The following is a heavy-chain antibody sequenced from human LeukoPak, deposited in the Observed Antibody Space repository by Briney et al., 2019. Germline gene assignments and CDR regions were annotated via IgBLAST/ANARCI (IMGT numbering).Heavy chain of an antibody. V-gene: IGHV4-34*01. D-gene: IGHD4-17*01. J-gene: IGHJ4*02. Sequence: SETLSLTCTVSGVSFNDYSWSWLRQTPGKGLEWIGEINHSGYTNDSPSLKSRVTLSIDTSRKQFSLNLRSVTVADTGIYYCTIMTTGHDYWGQGTLVTVSS. CDR2: INHSGYT. CDR3: TIMTTGHDY. CDR1: GVSFNDYS.